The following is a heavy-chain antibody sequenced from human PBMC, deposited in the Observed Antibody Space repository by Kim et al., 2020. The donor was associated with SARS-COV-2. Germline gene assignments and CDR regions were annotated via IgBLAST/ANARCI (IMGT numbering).Heavy chain of an antibody. Sequence: YADCVKGRLTLARDKCKHSLFLQTNKLRAEDTAVYYCAKGAGAPFFFDYWGQGALVTVSS. D-gene: IGHD6-19*01. J-gene: IGHJ4*02. CDR3: AKGAGAPFFFDY. V-gene: IGHV3-23*01.